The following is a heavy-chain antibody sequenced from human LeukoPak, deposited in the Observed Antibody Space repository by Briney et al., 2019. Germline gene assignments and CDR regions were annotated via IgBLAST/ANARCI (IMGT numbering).Heavy chain of an antibody. CDR3: ARDLPQITIFGVVISYYFDY. D-gene: IGHD3-3*01. Sequence: ASVKVSCKXSGYTFSSYGISWVRQAPGQGLEWMGWISAYNGNTNYAQKLQGRVTMTTDTSANTAYMELRSLRSDDTAVYYCARDLPQITIFGVVISYYFDYWGQGTLVTVSS. CDR2: ISAYNGNT. V-gene: IGHV1-18*01. CDR1: GYTFSSYG. J-gene: IGHJ4*02.